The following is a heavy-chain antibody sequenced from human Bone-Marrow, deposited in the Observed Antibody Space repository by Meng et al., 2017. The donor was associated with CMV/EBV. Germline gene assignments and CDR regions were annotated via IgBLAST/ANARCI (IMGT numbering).Heavy chain of an antibody. CDR1: GGTFSSYW. Sequence: GESLRLSCAASGGTFSSYWMHWVRQAPGKGLVWVSRMNSDGSSTSYADSVKGRFTISRDNAKNTLYLQMNSLRAEDTAVYYCARDRSSLNYFDSSGYYPYYYGMDDWGQGTTVTVSS. J-gene: IGHJ6*02. CDR3: ARDRSSLNYFDSSGYYPYYYGMDD. V-gene: IGHV3-74*01. CDR2: MNSDGSST. D-gene: IGHD3-22*01.